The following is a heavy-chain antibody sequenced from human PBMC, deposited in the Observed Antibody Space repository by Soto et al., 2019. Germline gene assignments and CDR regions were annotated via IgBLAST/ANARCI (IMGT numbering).Heavy chain of an antibody. CDR1: GYTFTSYD. J-gene: IGHJ4*02. D-gene: IGHD6-19*01. Sequence: QVQLVQSGAEVKKPGAAVKVSCKASGYTFTSYDINWVRQATGQGREWMGWMNPNSGNTGYAQKFQGRVTITRNTSIRTDYMERSSVRSEDTAVYYCARGIGARGQWLVQGYWGQGTLVTVSS. CDR3: ARGIGARGQWLVQGY. V-gene: IGHV1-8*01. CDR2: MNPNSGNT.